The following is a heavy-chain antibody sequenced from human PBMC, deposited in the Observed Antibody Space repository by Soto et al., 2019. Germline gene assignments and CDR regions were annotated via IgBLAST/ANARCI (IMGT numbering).Heavy chain of an antibody. Sequence: GASVKVSCKASGYTFALYAMHWVRLAPGHGLEWMGWINAGNGNTKYSQKFQSRVTITRDPSASTAYMELSSLTSEDTAVYYCAKIGDGYAAFNIWGQGTMVTVSS. V-gene: IGHV1-3*01. J-gene: IGHJ3*02. D-gene: IGHD5-12*01. CDR1: GYTFALYA. CDR3: AKIGDGYAAFNI. CDR2: INAGNGNT.